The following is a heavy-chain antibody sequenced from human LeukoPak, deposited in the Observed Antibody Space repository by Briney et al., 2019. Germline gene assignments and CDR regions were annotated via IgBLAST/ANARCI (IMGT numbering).Heavy chain of an antibody. CDR2: IWYDGSNK. D-gene: IGHD2-2*01. CDR1: GFTFSSYG. J-gene: IGHJ6*04. CDR3: ARDRYWDIVVVPAAQYYYYGMDV. Sequence: GGSLRLSCAASGFTFSSYGMHWVRQAPGKGLEWVAVIWYDGSNKYYADSVKGRFTISRDNSKNTLYLQMNSLRAEDTAVYYCARDRYWDIVVVPAAQYYYYGMDVWGKGTTVTVSS. V-gene: IGHV3-33*01.